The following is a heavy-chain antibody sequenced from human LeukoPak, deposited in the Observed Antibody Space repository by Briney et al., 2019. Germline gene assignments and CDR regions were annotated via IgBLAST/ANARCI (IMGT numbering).Heavy chain of an antibody. J-gene: IGHJ4*02. CDR3: ARSPSMVRGGIDY. Sequence: PGGSLRLSCAASGFTFSSYGMQWVRQAPGKGLEWVAVISYDGSNKYYADSVKGQFTISRDNSKNTLYLQMNSLRAEDTAVYYCARSPSMVRGGIDYWGQGTLVTVSS. CDR2: ISYDGSNK. V-gene: IGHV3-30*03. CDR1: GFTFSSYG. D-gene: IGHD3-10*01.